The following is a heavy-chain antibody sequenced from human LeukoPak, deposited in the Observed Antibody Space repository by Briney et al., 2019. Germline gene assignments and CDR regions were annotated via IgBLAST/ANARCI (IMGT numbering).Heavy chain of an antibody. Sequence: ASVKVSCKASGYTFTGYYMHWVRQAPGQGLEWMGWINPNSGGTNYAQKFQGRVTMTRDTSISTAYMELSSLRSEDTAVYYCAREDMTTVTFDYWGQGTLVTVSS. D-gene: IGHD4-11*01. V-gene: IGHV1-2*02. CDR2: INPNSGGT. CDR3: AREDMTTVTFDY. CDR1: GYTFTGYY. J-gene: IGHJ4*02.